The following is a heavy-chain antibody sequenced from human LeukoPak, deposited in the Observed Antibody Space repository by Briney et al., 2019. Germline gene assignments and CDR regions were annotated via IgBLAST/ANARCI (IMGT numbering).Heavy chain of an antibody. Sequence: GESLKISCAASGFTFSSYAMTWVRQAPGKGLEWVSAITGSGDSAYYSDSVKGRFTISRDQSKSTVYLQMTSLRAEDTAVFYCAKGTTDYDASDPLDFWGQGTRVTVSS. D-gene: IGHD3-16*01. CDR2: ITGSGDSA. CDR1: GFTFSSYA. CDR3: AKGTTDYDASDPLDF. V-gene: IGHV3-23*01. J-gene: IGHJ4*02.